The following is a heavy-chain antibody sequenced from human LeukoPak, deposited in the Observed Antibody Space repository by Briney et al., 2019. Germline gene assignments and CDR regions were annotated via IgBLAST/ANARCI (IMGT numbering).Heavy chain of an antibody. CDR1: GFTFSDFY. CDR2: ISRGGNTV. CDR3: ARQYSSGWYAYFDL. Sequence: KPGGSLRLSCAASGFTFSDFYFNWIRQVPGKGLEWVSYISRGGNTVYYAESVKGRFTISRDNAKTSLYLQMNSLRAEDTAVYYCARQYSSGWYAYFDLWGQGTLATVSS. V-gene: IGHV3-11*01. J-gene: IGHJ4*02. D-gene: IGHD6-13*01.